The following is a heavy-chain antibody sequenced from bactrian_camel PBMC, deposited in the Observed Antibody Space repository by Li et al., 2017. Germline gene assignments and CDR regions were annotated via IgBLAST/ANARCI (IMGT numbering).Heavy chain of an antibody. Sequence: QVQLVESGGGSVQAGGSLRLSCTASGYSVSTGYMAWFRQGPGKEREGVAAIDTAGAPTYTYAVQGRFTISRDNAKDTLYLQMNSLKIEDTAVYYCALGSSRQATMTARGKGTQVTVS. CDR2: IDTAGAP. D-gene: IGHD3*01. J-gene: IGHJ4*01. V-gene: IGHV3S53*01. CDR1: GYSVSTGY.